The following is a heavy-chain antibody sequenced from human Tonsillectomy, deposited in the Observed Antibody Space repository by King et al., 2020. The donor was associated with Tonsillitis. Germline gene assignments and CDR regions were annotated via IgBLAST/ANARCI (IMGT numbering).Heavy chain of an antibody. CDR3: ARTFDDLTGFDY. J-gene: IGHJ4*02. CDR1: GYTFTAFY. D-gene: IGHD1-20*01. V-gene: IGHV1-2*02. Sequence: VQLVESGAEVKKPGASVKVSCKASGYTFTAFYMHWIRQAPGQGPEWMGWINPNSGGTSYAQKFQGRVTMTRDTSMSTMYMELTRLRSNDTAVYYCARTFDDLTGFDYWGQGTLVSVSS. CDR2: INPNSGGT.